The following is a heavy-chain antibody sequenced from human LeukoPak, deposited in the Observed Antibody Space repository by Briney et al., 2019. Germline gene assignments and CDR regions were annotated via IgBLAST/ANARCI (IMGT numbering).Heavy chain of an antibody. V-gene: IGHV3-11*05. CDR1: GSTFSDYY. D-gene: IGHD3-22*01. CDR3: ARGGVDSSGYRLDY. Sequence: GGSLRLSCAASGSTFSDYYMSWIRQAPGKGLEWVSYISSSSSYTNYADSVKGRFTISRDNAKNSLYLQMNSLRAEDTAVYYCARGGVDSSGYRLDYWGQGTLVTVSS. CDR2: ISSSSSYT. J-gene: IGHJ4*02.